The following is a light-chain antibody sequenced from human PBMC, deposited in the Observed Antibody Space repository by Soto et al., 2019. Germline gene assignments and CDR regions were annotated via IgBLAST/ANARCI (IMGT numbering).Light chain of an antibody. CDR3: QQYNNWPT. CDR2: GAA. V-gene: IGKV3-15*01. CDR1: RSVTTS. J-gene: IGKJ1*01. Sequence: DIVRTQSPYTMSVSPGEMTALSCRASRSVTTSLAWYQQKPGQAPRLLIYGAATRATGIPARFSGSGSGTEFTLTISSLPSEDFAVYYCQQYNNWPTFGQGTKVDIK.